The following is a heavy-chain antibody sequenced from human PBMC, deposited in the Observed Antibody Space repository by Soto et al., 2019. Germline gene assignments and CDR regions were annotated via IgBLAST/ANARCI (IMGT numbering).Heavy chain of an antibody. CDR1: GFTFGDYA. D-gene: IGHD3-22*01. CDR2: IRSKAYGGTT. CDR3: TRVNSSGYYFVAAFDI. Sequence: GGSLRLSCTASGFTFGDYAMSWVRQAPGKGLEWVGFIRSKAYGGTTEYAASVKGRFTISRDDSKSIAYLQMNSLKTEDTAVYYCTRVNSSGYYFVAAFDIWGQGTMVTVS. J-gene: IGHJ3*02. V-gene: IGHV3-49*04.